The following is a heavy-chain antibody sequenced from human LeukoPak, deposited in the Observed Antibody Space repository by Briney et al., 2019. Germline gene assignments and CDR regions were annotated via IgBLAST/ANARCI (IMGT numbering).Heavy chain of an antibody. J-gene: IGHJ3*02. CDR2: IFYSGRT. CDR1: GGSISSYY. CDR3: ARERTNDGFDI. V-gene: IGHV4-59*01. Sequence: SETLSLTCTVSGGSISSYYWSWIRQPPGKGLEWIGYIFYSGRTNYNPSLKSRVTISVDTSKNQFSLKLSSVTAADTAVYYCARERTNDGFDIWGQGTMVTVSS. D-gene: IGHD1-7*01.